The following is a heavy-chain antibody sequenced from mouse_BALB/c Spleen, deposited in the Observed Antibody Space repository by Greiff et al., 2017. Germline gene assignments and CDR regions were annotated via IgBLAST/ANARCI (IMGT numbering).Heavy chain of an antibody. D-gene: IGHD2-2*01. Sequence: EVKVVESGGGLVQPGGSLKLSCAASGFDFSRYWMSWVRQAPGKGLEWIGEINPDSSTINYTPSLKDKFIISRDNAKNTLYLQMSKVRSEDTALYYCARLGGYDGYYYAMDYWGQGTSVTVSS. J-gene: IGHJ4*01. CDR3: ARLGGYDGYYYAMDY. CDR1: GFDFSRYW. CDR2: INPDSSTI. V-gene: IGHV4-1*02.